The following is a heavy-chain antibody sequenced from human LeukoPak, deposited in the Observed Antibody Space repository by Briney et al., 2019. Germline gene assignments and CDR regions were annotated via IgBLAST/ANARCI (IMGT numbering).Heavy chain of an antibody. V-gene: IGHV4-34*01. J-gene: IGHJ5*02. D-gene: IGHD6-13*01. CDR1: GGSFSGYY. CDR3: ARGRVSSWPAQGIRRYNWFDP. Sequence: PSETLSLTCAVYGGSFSGYYWSWIRQPPGKGLQWIGEINHSGSTNYNSSLKSRVTISVDTSKNQFSLKLSSVTAADTAVYYCARGRVSSWPAQGIRRYNWFDPWGQGTLVTVSS. CDR2: INHSGST.